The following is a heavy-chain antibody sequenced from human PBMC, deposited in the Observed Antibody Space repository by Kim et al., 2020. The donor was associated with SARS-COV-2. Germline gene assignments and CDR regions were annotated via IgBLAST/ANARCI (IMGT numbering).Heavy chain of an antibody. Sequence: SETLSLTCTVSSDSITSVGFYWSWLRQYPGKGPEWIGYIFYSGSTSYTPSLKSRIAISRETSKNQFSLRLISVTAADTAIYYCARNARRYF. CDR1: SDSITSVGFY. J-gene: IGHJ2*01. CDR2: IFYSGST. CDR3: ARNARRYF. V-gene: IGHV4-31*03.